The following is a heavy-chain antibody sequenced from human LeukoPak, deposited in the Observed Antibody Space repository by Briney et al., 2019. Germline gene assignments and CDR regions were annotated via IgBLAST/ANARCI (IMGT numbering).Heavy chain of an antibody. J-gene: IGHJ4*02. CDR3: AREGYYGSGSPPSLYFDY. D-gene: IGHD3-10*01. CDR2: TSSDLNVK. CDR1: GFTFRNYV. V-gene: IGHV3-30-3*01. Sequence: GGSLRLSCAASGFTFRNYVIHWVRQAPGKGLEWVAVTSSDLNVKLYADSVKGRFTISRDNSRSTLYLQMKSLRPEDTAIYYCAREGYYGSGSPPSLYFDYWGQGTLVTVSS.